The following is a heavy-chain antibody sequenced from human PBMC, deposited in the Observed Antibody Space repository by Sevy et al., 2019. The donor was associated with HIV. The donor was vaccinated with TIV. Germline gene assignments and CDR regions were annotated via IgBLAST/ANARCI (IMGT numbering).Heavy chain of an antibody. V-gene: IGHV3-21*06. CDR1: AFIFSNYT. J-gene: IGHJ4*02. Sequence: GGSLRLSCAASAFIFSNYTMNWVRQTPGKGLEWVSSISSSSSYIYYADSLKGRFTISRDNAKDSLYLQMNSLRAEDTGVYYCAYGRGVTFGGVIGPLDYWGQGTLVTVSS. D-gene: IGHD3-16*01. CDR2: ISSSSSYI. CDR3: AYGRGVTFGGVIGPLDY.